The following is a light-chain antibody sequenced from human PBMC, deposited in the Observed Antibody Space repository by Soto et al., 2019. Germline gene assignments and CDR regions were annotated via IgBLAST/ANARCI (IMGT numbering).Light chain of an antibody. J-gene: IGKJ4*01. V-gene: IGKV4-1*01. CDR2: WAS. CDR3: QQYYCTPLS. CDR1: QSVLYSSNNKNY. Sequence: DIVMTQSPDSLAVSLGERATINCKSSQSVLYSSNNKNYLAWYHQKPGQPPKLLIYWASTRESGVPDRFSVNGSGTDFTLTINSLQAEDVAVYYCQQYYCTPLSFGGGTKVEIK.